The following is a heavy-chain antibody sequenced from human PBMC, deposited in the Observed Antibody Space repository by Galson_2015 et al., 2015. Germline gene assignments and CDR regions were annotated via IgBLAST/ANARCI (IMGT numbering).Heavy chain of an antibody. CDR3: AREGSSFDY. V-gene: IGHV3-33*01. Sequence: SLRLSCAASGFTFSIYGLHWVRQAPGKGLEWVAVIWYDGRNKYYADSVKGRFTISRDNSKNTLYLQMNSLRAEDTAVYYCAREGSSFDYWGQGTLVTVSS. D-gene: IGHD6-6*01. CDR1: GFTFSIYG. CDR2: IWYDGRNK. J-gene: IGHJ4*02.